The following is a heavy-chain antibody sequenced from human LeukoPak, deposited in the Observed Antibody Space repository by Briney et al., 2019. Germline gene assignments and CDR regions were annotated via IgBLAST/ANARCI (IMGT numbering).Heavy chain of an antibody. V-gene: IGHV4-31*03. CDR1: GGSISSGGYY. D-gene: IGHD2-2*01. CDR2: IYYSGST. Sequence: PSETLSLTCTVSGGSISSGGYYWRWIRQHPGTGLEWIGYIYYSGSTYYNPSLKSRVTISVDTSKNQFSLKLSSVTAADTAVYYCARYQLIQRNWFDPWGQGTLVTVSS. J-gene: IGHJ5*02. CDR3: ARYQLIQRNWFDP.